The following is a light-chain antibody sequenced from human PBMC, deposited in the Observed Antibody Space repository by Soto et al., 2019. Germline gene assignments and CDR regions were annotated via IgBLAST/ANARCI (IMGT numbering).Light chain of an antibody. CDR2: DAS. J-gene: IGKJ1*01. V-gene: IGKV1-5*01. Sequence: DIQMTQAPSTLSASVGDTVTVTCRASQSVSGWLAWYQQKPGEAPKLLIYDASALPRGVPSRFSGSGSRTKFTLTIAGLQADDYSSCHGRDDEPFPGTFGPGTKV. CDR3: RDDEPFPGT. CDR1: QSVSGW.